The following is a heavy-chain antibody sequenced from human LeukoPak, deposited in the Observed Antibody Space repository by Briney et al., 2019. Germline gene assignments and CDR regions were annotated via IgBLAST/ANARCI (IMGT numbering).Heavy chain of an antibody. CDR1: AYSISSGYY. V-gene: IGHV4-38-2*02. CDR2: IYHSGST. Sequence: SETLSLTCTVSAYSISSGYYWGWIRQPPGKGLEWIGSIYHSGSTYYNPSLKSRVTISVDTSKNQFSLKLSSVTAADTAVYYCARDRGLGVAARPPYFDYWGQGTLVTVSS. D-gene: IGHD6-6*01. J-gene: IGHJ4*02. CDR3: ARDRGLGVAARPPYFDY.